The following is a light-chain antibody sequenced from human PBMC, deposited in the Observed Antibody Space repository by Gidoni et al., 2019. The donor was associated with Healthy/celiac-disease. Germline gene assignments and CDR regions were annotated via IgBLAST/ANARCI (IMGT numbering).Light chain of an antibody. CDR1: QSVSSSY. CDR3: QQYGSSIR. CDR2: GAS. Sequence: EIVLTQSPGTLSLSPGERATLSCRASQSVSSSYLAWYQQKPGQAPRLLIYGASSRATGIPDRFSGSGSGTDFTLTISRLEPEDFAVYYCQQYGSSIRFXGXTKVEIK. J-gene: IGKJ4*01. V-gene: IGKV3-20*01.